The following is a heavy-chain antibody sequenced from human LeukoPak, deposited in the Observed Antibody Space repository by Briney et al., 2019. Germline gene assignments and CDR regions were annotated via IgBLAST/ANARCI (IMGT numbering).Heavy chain of an antibody. D-gene: IGHD4-17*01. J-gene: IGHJ3*01. Sequence: GESLKISCKGSGYSFTSYWIGWVRQMPGKGRERMGIIYPGDSDTRYSPSFQGQVTISADKSISTAYLQWSSLKASDTAMYYCAKPTNTVTTRRAFDVWGQGTMVTVSP. V-gene: IGHV5-51*01. CDR2: IYPGDSDT. CDR1: GYSFTSYW. CDR3: AKPTNTVTTRRAFDV.